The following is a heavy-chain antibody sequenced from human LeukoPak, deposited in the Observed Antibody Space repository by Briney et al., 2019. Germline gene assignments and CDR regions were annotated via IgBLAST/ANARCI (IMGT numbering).Heavy chain of an antibody. CDR2: IIPIFGTA. Sequence: GASVKVSCKASGGTFSSYAISWVRQAPGQGLEWMGGIIPIFGTANYAQKFQGRVTITADESTSTAYMELSSLRSEDTAVYYCATSDCSSTSCSPGGYWGQGTLVTVSS. D-gene: IGHD2-2*01. CDR3: ATSDCSSTSCSPGGY. J-gene: IGHJ4*02. V-gene: IGHV1-69*13. CDR1: GGTFSSYA.